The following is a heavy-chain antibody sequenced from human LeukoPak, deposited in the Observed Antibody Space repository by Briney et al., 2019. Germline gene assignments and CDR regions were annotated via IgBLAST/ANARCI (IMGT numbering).Heavy chain of an antibody. V-gene: IGHV4-31*03. CDR1: GGSISSGGYY. CDR3: ARIDGDGYRDY. J-gene: IGHJ4*02. CDR2: IYYSGST. Sequence: SETLSLTRTVSGGSISSGGYYWSWIRQHPGKGLEWIGYIYYSGSTYYNPSLKGRVTISVDTSKNQFSLKLSSVTAADTAVYYCARIDGDGYRDYWGQGTLVTVSS. D-gene: IGHD5-24*01.